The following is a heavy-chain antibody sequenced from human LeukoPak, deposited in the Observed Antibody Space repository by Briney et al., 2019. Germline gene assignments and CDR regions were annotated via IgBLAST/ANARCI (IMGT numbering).Heavy chain of an antibody. CDR2: IYYSGST. V-gene: IGHV4-39*07. J-gene: IGHJ4*02. Sequence: PSETLSLTCTVSGDSISSSSYYWGWIRQPPGKGLEWIGSIYYSGSTNYNPSLKSRVTISVDTSENQFSLKLSSVTAADTAVYYCARQTKLGYCFSTGCSSFDYWGRGTLVTVSS. D-gene: IGHD2-2*01. CDR1: GDSISSSSYY. CDR3: ARQTKLGYCFSTGCSSFDY.